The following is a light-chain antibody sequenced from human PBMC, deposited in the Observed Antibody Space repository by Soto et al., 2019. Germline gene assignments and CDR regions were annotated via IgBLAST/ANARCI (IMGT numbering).Light chain of an antibody. V-gene: IGLV2-11*01. J-gene: IGLJ1*01. CDR1: SSDVGGYNY. CDR3: CSYAGTYPLV. Sequence: QSVLTQPRSVSGSPGQSVTISCTGTSSDVGGYNYVSWYQQHPGKAPKLMIFDVNNRPSGVPDRISGSKFGNTASLTISGLQTEDEADYYCCSYAGTYPLVFGSGTKLTVL. CDR2: DVN.